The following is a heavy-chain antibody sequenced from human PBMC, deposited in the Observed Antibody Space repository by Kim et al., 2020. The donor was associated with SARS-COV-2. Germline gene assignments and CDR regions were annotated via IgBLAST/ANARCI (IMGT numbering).Heavy chain of an antibody. D-gene: IGHD3-3*01. J-gene: IGHJ4*02. Sequence: RYSPSFQGQVTISADKSISTAYLQWSSLKASDTAMYYCARQGFWSGYHDYWGQGTLVTVSS. CDR3: ARQGFWSGYHDY. V-gene: IGHV5-51*01.